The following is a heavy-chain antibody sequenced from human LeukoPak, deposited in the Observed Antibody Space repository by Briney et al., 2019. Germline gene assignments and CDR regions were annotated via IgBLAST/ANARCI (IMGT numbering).Heavy chain of an antibody. CDR3: ARAKYSGTSSPFSSFPY. J-gene: IGHJ4*02. CDR2: IYYSGST. CDR1: GGSISSYY. D-gene: IGHD1-26*01. V-gene: IGHV4-59*01. Sequence: SETLSLTCTVSGGSISSYYWSWIRQPPGKGLEWIGYIYYSGSTNYNPSLKSRVTISVDTSKNQFSLKLSSVTAADTAVYYCARAKYSGTSSPFSSFPYWGQGPRSPSPQ.